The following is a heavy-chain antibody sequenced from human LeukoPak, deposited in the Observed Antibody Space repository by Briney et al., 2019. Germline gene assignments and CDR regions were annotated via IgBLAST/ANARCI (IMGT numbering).Heavy chain of an antibody. CDR2: IKQDGSEK. CDR1: RFTFSRYW. D-gene: IGHD3-22*01. J-gene: IGHJ4*02. V-gene: IGHV3-7*01. CDR3: ARDYYDSSGYFDY. Sequence: GGSLRLSCAASRFTFSRYWMSWVRQAPGKGLEWVANIKQDGSEKYYVDSVKGRFTISRDNAKNSLYLQMNSLRAEDTAVYYCARDYYDSSGYFDYWGQGTLVTVSS.